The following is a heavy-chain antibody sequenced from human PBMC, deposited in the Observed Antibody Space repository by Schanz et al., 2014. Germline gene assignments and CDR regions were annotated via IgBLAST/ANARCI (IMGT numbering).Heavy chain of an antibody. V-gene: IGHV3-74*02. J-gene: IGHJ4*02. CDR1: GFTFSRYW. CDR2: LNFDETYT. D-gene: IGHD5-18*01. Sequence: DVQLVESGGGLAQPGGSLRLSCEASGFTFSRYWMHWVRQAPGKGLEWVSRLNFDETYTSYADSVKGRFTISRDNAKNTVYLQMTSLRVEDTAVYYCARGGADSAMAHEYWGRGTLVTVSS. CDR3: ARGGADSAMAHEY.